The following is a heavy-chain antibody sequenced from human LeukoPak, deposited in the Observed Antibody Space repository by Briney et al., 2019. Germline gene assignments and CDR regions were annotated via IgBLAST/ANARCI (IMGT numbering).Heavy chain of an antibody. D-gene: IGHD4-17*01. CDR1: GFTFSSYA. V-gene: IGHV3-23*01. J-gene: IGHJ4*02. Sequence: GASLRLSCAASGFTFSSYAMSWVRQAPGKGLEWVSAISGSGGSTYYADSVKGRFTISRDNSKNTLYLQMNSLRAEDTAVYYCAKPLLDYGGYDYWGQGTLVTVSS. CDR3: AKPLLDYGGYDY. CDR2: ISGSGGST.